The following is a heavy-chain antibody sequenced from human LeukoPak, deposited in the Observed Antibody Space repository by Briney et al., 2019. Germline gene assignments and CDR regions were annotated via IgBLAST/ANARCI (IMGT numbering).Heavy chain of an antibody. CDR2: IGTVGDT. J-gene: IGHJ3*02. V-gene: IGHV3-13*01. CDR1: GLTFGSYA. Sequence: GGPLRLSCEAPGLTFGSYAFPGVRKATGKGLDWVSAIGTVGDTYYAGSVKGRFTISREDGKNSLYLQMNSLRPGDTAVYYCAREKREYSSGWDAFDIWGRGTKVTVSS. D-gene: IGHD6-19*01. CDR3: AREKREYSSGWDAFDI.